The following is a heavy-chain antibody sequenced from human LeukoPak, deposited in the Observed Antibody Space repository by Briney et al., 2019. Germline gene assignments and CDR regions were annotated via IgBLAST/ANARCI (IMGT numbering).Heavy chain of an antibody. D-gene: IGHD6-6*01. CDR1: GFTFSNYW. J-gene: IGHJ4*02. CDR3: AKDRVPLAARPLHFDY. Sequence: GGSLRLSCAASGFTFSNYWMNWVRQAPGKGLEWVANIKQDGSEKYYVDSVKGRFTISRDNSKNTLYLQMNSLRAEDTAVYYCAKDRVPLAARPLHFDYWGQGTLVTVSS. CDR2: IKQDGSEK. V-gene: IGHV3-7*03.